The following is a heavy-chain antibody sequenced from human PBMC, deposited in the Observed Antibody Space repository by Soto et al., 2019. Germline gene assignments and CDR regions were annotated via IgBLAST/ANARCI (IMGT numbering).Heavy chain of an antibody. Sequence: QVQLVQSGAEVKKPGASVKVSCTPSGYNFKSFDINWVRQASGQGLEWMGWVNTSTGEANYGEKFQGRITMTRDTSTNSVSMEMRRLTSEATAVYYCVRGNWNSTFDHFRVARWGHGTTVIVPS. V-gene: IGHV1-8*02. J-gene: IGHJ3*01. D-gene: IGHD1-7*01. CDR3: VRGNWNSTFDHFRVAR. CDR1: GYNFKSFD. CDR2: VNTSTGEA.